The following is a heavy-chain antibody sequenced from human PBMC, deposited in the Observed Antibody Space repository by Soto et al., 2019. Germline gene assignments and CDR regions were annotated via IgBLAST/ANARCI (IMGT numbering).Heavy chain of an antibody. CDR3: ASNYYDFWSGYYSDYYYYMDV. CDR1: GFTFSSYG. D-gene: IGHD3-3*01. CDR2: IWYDGSNK. J-gene: IGHJ6*03. V-gene: IGHV3-33*01. Sequence: PGGSLRLSCAASGFTFSSYGMHWVRQAPGKGLEWVAVIWYDGSNKYYADSVKGRFTISRDNSKNTLYLQMNSLRAEDTAVYYCASNYYDFWSGYYSDYYYYMDVWGKGTTVTVSS.